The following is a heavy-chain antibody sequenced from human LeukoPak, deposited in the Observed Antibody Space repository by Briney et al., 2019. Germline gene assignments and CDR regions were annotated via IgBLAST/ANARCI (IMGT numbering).Heavy chain of an antibody. V-gene: IGHV1-2*02. CDR3: AMLLEMATINDY. J-gene: IGHJ4*02. CDR1: GYTFTGYY. D-gene: IGHD5-24*01. Sequence: SVKVSCKASGYTFTGYYMHWVRQAPGQRFEWMGWINPNSGGKNIAQKFQGRVTITRSTSISTAYMVLSRLRSDDTAGYYCAMLLEMATINDYWGQGNLVTVSS. CDR2: INPNSGGK.